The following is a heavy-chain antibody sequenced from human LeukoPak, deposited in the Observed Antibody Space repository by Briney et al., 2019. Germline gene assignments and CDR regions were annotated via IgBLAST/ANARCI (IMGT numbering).Heavy chain of an antibody. J-gene: IGHJ3*02. CDR1: GGSISTYY. CDR2: IYYSGST. Sequence: PSETLSLTCTVSGGSISTYYWSWIRQPPGKGLEWIGYIYYSGSTNYNPSLKSRVTLSVDTSKNHFSLKLNSVTAADTAVYYCAREGSYFDSSGYSYVKAFDIWGQGTMVTVSS. V-gene: IGHV4-59*01. D-gene: IGHD3-22*01. CDR3: AREGSYFDSSGYSYVKAFDI.